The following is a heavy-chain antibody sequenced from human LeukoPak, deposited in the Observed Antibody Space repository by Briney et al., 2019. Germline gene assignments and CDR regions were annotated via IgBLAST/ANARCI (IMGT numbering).Heavy chain of an antibody. CDR1: GCSFTSYW. CDR3: ARHEVVVAATNYYYGMDV. J-gene: IGHJ6*02. CDR2: IYPGDSDT. D-gene: IGHD2-15*01. Sequence: GESLKISCKGSGCSFTSYWIGWVRPMPGKGLECMGIIYPGDSDTRYSPSFQGQVTISADKSISTAYLQWSSLKASDTAMYYCARHEVVVAATNYYYGMDVWGQGTTVTVSS. V-gene: IGHV5-51*01.